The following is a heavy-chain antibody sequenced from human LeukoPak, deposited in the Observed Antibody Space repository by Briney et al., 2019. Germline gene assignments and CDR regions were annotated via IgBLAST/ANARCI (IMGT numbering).Heavy chain of an antibody. D-gene: IGHD6-19*01. CDR3: AKQPSALAGTYDY. CDR2: ISNNGGYT. CDR1: GFTFSSSA. V-gene: IGHV3-23*01. J-gene: IGHJ4*02. Sequence: GGSLRLSCAASGFTFSSSAMSWVRQAPGKGLEWVSAISNNGGYTYYADSVQGRFTISRDNSKSTLCLQMNSLRAEDTAVYYCAKQPSALAGTYDYWGQGTLVTVSS.